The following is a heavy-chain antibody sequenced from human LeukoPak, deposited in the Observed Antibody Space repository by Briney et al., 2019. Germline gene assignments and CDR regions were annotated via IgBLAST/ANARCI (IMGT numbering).Heavy chain of an antibody. Sequence: GGSLRLSCAATGFTFSSYWMNWVRQVPGKGLVWVSRIVSDGSNTNYADSVKGRFTISRDNAKNTLYLQMNSLRVEDTAVYYCARGRPHGNDYWGQGTLVTVSS. D-gene: IGHD4-23*01. CDR2: IVSDGSNT. CDR3: ARGRPHGNDY. CDR1: GFTFSSYW. V-gene: IGHV3-74*01. J-gene: IGHJ4*02.